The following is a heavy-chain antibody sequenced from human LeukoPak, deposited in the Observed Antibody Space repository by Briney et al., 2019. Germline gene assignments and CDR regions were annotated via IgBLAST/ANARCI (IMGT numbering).Heavy chain of an antibody. Sequence: ASVKVSCKASRYTFTSYYMHWVRQAPGQGLEWMGIINPSGGSTSYAQKFQGRVTMTRDTSTSTVYMELSSLRSEDTAVYYCARDRPWIQLWFPYYYGMDVWGQGTTVTVSS. V-gene: IGHV1-46*01. CDR1: RYTFTSYY. J-gene: IGHJ6*02. CDR3: ARDRPWIQLWFPYYYGMDV. D-gene: IGHD5-18*01. CDR2: INPSGGST.